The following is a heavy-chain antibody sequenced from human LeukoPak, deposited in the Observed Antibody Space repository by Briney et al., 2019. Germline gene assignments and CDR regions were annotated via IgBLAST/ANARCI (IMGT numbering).Heavy chain of an antibody. D-gene: IGHD3-10*01. CDR3: ANVLLWFGELRLAGDDAFDI. CDR1: GFTFSSYA. Sequence: GGSLRLSCAASGFTFSSYAMSWVRQAPGKGLEWVSAISGSGGSTYYADSVKGRFTISRDNSKNTLYLQMNSLRAEDTAVYYCANVLLWFGELRLAGDDAFDIWGQGTMVTVSS. V-gene: IGHV3-23*01. CDR2: ISGSGGST. J-gene: IGHJ3*02.